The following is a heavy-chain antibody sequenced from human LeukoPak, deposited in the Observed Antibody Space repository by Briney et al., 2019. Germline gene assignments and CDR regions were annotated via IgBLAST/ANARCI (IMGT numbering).Heavy chain of an antibody. D-gene: IGHD3-16*02. CDR1: GFTVSSNY. CDR2: IYSGGST. V-gene: IGHV3-53*01. Sequence: GGSLRLSCAASGFTVSSNYMSWVRQAPGKGLEWVSVIYSGGSTYYADSVKGRFTISRDNSKNTLYLQMNSQRAEDTAVYYCARSGGVIPFRYWGQGTLVTVSS. CDR3: ARSGGVIPFRY. J-gene: IGHJ4*02.